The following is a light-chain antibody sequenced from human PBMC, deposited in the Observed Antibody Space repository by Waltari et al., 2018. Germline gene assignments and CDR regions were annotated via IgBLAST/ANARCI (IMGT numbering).Light chain of an antibody. CDR1: QSVSKY. CDR3: QKYGTLPAT. Sequence: ENVLTQSPGTLSLSPGERATLPCRASQSVSKYLAWYQQKPGQAPRLLIYDTSTRATGIPDRFSGSGWGTDFSLTISRLEPEDFAVYYCQKYGTLPATFGQGTKVQMK. CDR2: DTS. J-gene: IGKJ1*01. V-gene: IGKV3-20*01.